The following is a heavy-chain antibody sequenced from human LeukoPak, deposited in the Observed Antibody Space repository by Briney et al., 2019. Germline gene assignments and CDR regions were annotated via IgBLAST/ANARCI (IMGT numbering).Heavy chain of an antibody. CDR2: IYYSGST. D-gene: IGHD3-22*01. J-gene: IGHJ5*02. CDR3: ARATPNYYDSSGYST. Sequence: SETLSLTCTVPGGSISSGGYYWSWIRQHPGKGLEWIGYIYYSGSTYYNPSLKSRVTISVDTSKNQFSLKLSSVTAADTAVYYCARATPNYYDSSGYSTWGQGTLVTVSS. V-gene: IGHV4-31*03. CDR1: GGSISSGGYY.